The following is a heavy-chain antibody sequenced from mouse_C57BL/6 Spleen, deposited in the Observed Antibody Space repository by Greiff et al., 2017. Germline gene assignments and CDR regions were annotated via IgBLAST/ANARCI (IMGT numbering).Heavy chain of an antibody. CDR1: GYSITSGYY. Sequence: EVKLQESGPGLVKPSQSLSLTCSVTGYSITSGYYWNWIRQFPGNKLEWMGYISYDGSNNYNPSLKNRISITRDTSKNQFFLKLNSVTTEDTATYDCARETIYDGYYGAYWGQGTLVTVSA. CDR3: ARETIYDGYYGAY. CDR2: ISYDGSN. V-gene: IGHV3-6*01. J-gene: IGHJ3*01. D-gene: IGHD2-3*01.